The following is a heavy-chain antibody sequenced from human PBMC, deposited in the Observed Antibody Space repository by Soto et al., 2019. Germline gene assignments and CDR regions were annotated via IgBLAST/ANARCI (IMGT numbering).Heavy chain of an antibody. CDR2: IIPIFGTA. CDR3: AGRRGMATIPASHDY. J-gene: IGHJ4*02. D-gene: IGHD5-12*01. V-gene: IGHV1-69*13. CDR1: GGTFSSYA. Sequence: ASVKVSCKASGGTFSSYAISWVRQAPGQGLEWMGGIIPIFGTANYAQKFQGRVTITADESTSTAYMELSSLRSEDTAVYYCAGRRGMATIPASHDYWGQGTLVTVSS.